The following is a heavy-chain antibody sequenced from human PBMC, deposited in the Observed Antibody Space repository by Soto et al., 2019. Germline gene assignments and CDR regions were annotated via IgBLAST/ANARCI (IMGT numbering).Heavy chain of an antibody. V-gene: IGHV3-33*01. CDR1: GFTFSSYG. CDR2: IWYDGNNK. CDR3: AMNYYDSSGSTYYFDY. D-gene: IGHD3-22*01. Sequence: GSLRLSCAASGFTFSSYGMHWVRQAPGKGLEWVAVIWYDGNNKYYADSVKGRFTISRDNSKNTLYLQMNSLRAEDTAVYYCAMNYYDSSGSTYYFDYWGQGALVTVSS. J-gene: IGHJ4*02.